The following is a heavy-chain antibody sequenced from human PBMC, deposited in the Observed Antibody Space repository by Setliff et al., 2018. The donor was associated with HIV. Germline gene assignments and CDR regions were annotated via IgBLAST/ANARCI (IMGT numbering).Heavy chain of an antibody. J-gene: IGHJ4*02. CDR3: TRGYCSTNSCYVSDY. CDR1: GFTFDDYA. Sequence: CLRLSCAASGFTFDDYAMHWVRQVPGKGLEWVSGISWNSGVIGYADSVKGRFTISRDNAKNTLYLQMNSLRAEDTAVYYCTRGYCSTNSCYVSDYWGQGTLVTVSS. V-gene: IGHV3-9*01. CDR2: ISWNSGVI. D-gene: IGHD2-2*01.